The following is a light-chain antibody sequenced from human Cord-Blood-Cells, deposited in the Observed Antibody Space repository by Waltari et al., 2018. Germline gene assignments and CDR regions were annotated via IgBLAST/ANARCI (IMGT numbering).Light chain of an antibody. Sequence: QSALTQPASVSGSPGQSITISCTGTSSDVGGYNYVSWYQQHPGKAPKLMIYDVSKRPSGFSNRFSGSKSRNTASLTISGLQAEDEADYYCSSYTSSSTPVVFGGGTKLTVL. CDR2: DVS. CDR3: SSYTSSSTPVV. V-gene: IGLV2-14*01. J-gene: IGLJ2*01. CDR1: SSDVGGYNY.